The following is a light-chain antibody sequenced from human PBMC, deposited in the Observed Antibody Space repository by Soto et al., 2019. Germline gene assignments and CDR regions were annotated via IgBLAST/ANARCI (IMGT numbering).Light chain of an antibody. CDR2: GAS. V-gene: IGKV3-20*01. CDR1: QSVSSSY. CDR3: QQYNNWPPDT. J-gene: IGKJ5*01. Sequence: EIVLTQYPGTLSLSPGERATLSCRAIQSVSSSYLAWYQQKPGQAPRLLIYGASSRATGIPDRFSGSGSGTEFTLTISSLQSEDFAVYYCQQYNNWPPDTFGQGTRLEIK.